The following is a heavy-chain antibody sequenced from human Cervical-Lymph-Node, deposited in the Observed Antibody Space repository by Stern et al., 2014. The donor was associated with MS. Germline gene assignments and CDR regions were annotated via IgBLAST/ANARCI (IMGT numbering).Heavy chain of an antibody. Sequence: QVQLVQSGAEVKKPGASVQVSCKASGYTFHSSGINWVRQAPGQGLEWMGRIHTYTGNTNYAQNLKGRVTMTTDTSTSTVHMELRSLRSDDTAVYYCARAGHWGNYFDFWGQGTLVTVSS. CDR3: ARAGHWGNYFDF. CDR1: GYTFHSSG. J-gene: IGHJ4*02. V-gene: IGHV1-18*01. CDR2: IHTYTGNT. D-gene: IGHD7-27*01.